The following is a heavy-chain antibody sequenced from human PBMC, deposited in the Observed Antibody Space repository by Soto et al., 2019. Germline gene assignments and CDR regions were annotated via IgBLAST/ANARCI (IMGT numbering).Heavy chain of an antibody. V-gene: IGHV1-18*01. CDR3: AREDGYCSGGSCYSGGWLDP. D-gene: IGHD2-15*01. Sequence: ASVKLACKSSVYSYSAYGCGCVRQYPEQRQEWMGWISPYNGNTNYAQRLQGRVTLTTDTSTDTAYMELRSLRSDDTAVYYCAREDGYCSGGSCYSGGWLDPWGQGTLVTVSS. J-gene: IGHJ5*02. CDR2: ISPYNGNT. CDR1: VYSYSAYG.